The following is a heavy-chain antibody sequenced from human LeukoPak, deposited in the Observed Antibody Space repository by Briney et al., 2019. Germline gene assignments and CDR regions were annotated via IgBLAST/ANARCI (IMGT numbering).Heavy chain of an antibody. CDR3: AKDPGGSSTSWFDP. V-gene: IGHV3-30*18. CDR2: ISYDRTNK. Sequence: GGSLRLSCAASGFTFSNYGMHWVRQAPGKGLEWVAIISYDRTNKYYADSVKGRFTISRDNSKNTLYVQMNSLRTEDTAVYYCAKDPGGSSTSWFDPWGQGTLVTVSS. J-gene: IGHJ5*02. D-gene: IGHD1-26*01. CDR1: GFTFSNYG.